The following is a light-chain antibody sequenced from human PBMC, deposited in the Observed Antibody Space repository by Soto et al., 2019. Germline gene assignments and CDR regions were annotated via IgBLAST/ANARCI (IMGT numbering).Light chain of an antibody. CDR2: KAS. J-gene: IGKJ1*01. CDR3: QQYNSYPT. CDR1: QSISSW. Sequence: DIQMTQSPSTLSASVGDRVTITCRASQSISSWLAWYQQKPGKAPKLLIYKASSLESGVPSRFRGSGSGTEFTLTISSLQPDDFATYYCQQYNSYPTVGQGTKVEIK. V-gene: IGKV1-5*03.